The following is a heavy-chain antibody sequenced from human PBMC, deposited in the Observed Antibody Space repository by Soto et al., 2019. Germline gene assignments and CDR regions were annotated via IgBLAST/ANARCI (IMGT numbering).Heavy chain of an antibody. CDR1: GFTFSNYA. Sequence: EVQLLESGGGLVQPGGSLRLSCAASGFTFSNYAMNWVRQAPGKGLEWVSAISNSFSDGNTHYPDSVKGRFTISRDNDKNTVFLEMNSLRSEDTAVYYCAKVFSPEGGNYFDYWGQGTLVTVSS. J-gene: IGHJ4*02. V-gene: IGHV3-23*01. CDR2: ISNSFSDGNT. CDR3: AKVFSPEGGNYFDY.